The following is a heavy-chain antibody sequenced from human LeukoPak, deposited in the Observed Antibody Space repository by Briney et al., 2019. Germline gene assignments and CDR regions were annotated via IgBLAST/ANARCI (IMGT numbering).Heavy chain of an antibody. CDR1: GGSISSYY. Sequence: SETLSLTCTVSGGSISSYYWSWIRQPPGKGPEWIGYIYYSGSTNYNPSLKSRVTISVDTSKNQFSLKLSSVTAADTAVYYCARDLRGSFDYWGQGILVTVSS. V-gene: IGHV4-59*01. D-gene: IGHD3-16*01. CDR3: ARDLRGSFDY. J-gene: IGHJ4*02. CDR2: IYYSGST.